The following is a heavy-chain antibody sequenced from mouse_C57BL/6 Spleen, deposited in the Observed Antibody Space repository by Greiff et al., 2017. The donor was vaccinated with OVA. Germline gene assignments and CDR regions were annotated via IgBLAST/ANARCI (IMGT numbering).Heavy chain of an antibody. CDR1: GYTFTSYW. D-gene: IGHD3-2*02. V-gene: IGHV1-59*01. Sequence: QVQLQQPGAELVRPGTSVKLSCKASGYTFTSYWMHWVKQRPGQGLEWIGVIDPSDSYTNYNQKFKGKATLTVDTSSSTAYMQLSSLTSEDSAVYYCARSHSSGYAMDYWGQGTSVTVSS. J-gene: IGHJ4*01. CDR3: ARSHSSGYAMDY. CDR2: IDPSDSYT.